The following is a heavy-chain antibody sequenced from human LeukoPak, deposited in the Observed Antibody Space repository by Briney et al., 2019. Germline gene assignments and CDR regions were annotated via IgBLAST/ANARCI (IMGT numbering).Heavy chain of an antibody. D-gene: IGHD2-2*01. J-gene: IGHJ4*02. CDR1: GFTFSSYG. CDR2: IQTDGSDK. V-gene: IGHV3-30*02. Sequence: GRSLRLSCAASGFTFSSYGIHWVRQAPGKGLEWVTFIQTDGSDKYYAASVAGRFTISRDNSKNTVYLHMNSLRPDDTALYYCAREGGTVVVGRFDYWGQGTLVTVSS. CDR3: AREGGTVVVGRFDY.